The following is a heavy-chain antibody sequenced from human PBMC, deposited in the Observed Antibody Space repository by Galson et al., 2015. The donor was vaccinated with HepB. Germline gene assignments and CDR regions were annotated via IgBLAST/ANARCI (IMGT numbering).Heavy chain of an antibody. D-gene: IGHD3-10*01. Sequence: QSGAEVKKPGESLKISCKGSGYSFTSYWIGWVRQMPGKGLEWMGIIYPGDSDTRYSPSFQGQVTISADKSISTAYLQWSSLKASDTAMYYCARQKEVVTMVRGVIRQYYFDYWGQGTLVTVSS. J-gene: IGHJ4*02. CDR2: IYPGDSDT. CDR1: GYSFTSYW. V-gene: IGHV5-51*01. CDR3: ARQKEVVTMVRGVIRQYYFDY.